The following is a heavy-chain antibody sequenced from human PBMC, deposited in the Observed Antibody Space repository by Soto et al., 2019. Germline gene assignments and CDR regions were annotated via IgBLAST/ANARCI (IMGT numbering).Heavy chain of an antibody. J-gene: IGHJ4*02. CDR1: GFTFSSYS. Sequence: QVQLVESGGGVVQPGRSLRLSCAASGFTFSSYSMHCVRQAPGKGLEWVAVISYDGSDKYYADSVKGRFTISRDNSKNTLYLQMNSLRAEDTAVYYCASKGGYNYGDYWGQGSLVTVSS. CDR2: ISYDGSDK. V-gene: IGHV3-30-3*01. CDR3: ASKGGYNYGDY. D-gene: IGHD5-18*01.